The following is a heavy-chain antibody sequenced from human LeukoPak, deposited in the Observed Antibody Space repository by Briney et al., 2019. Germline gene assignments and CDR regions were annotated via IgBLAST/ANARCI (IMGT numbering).Heavy chain of an antibody. CDR1: GGSISSGGYS. Sequence: SETLSLTCAVSGGSISSGGYSWSWIRQPPGKGLEWIGYIYYSGSTYYNPSLKSRVTISVDTSKNQFSLKLSSVTAADTAVYYCARDIGSSWYQEHWFDPWGQGTLVTVSS. CDR2: IYYSGST. CDR3: ARDIGSSWYQEHWFDP. J-gene: IGHJ5*02. D-gene: IGHD6-13*01. V-gene: IGHV4-30-4*08.